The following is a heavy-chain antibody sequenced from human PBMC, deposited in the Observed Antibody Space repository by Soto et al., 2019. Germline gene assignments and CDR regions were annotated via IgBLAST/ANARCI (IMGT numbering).Heavy chain of an antibody. CDR1: GFTFSSYS. J-gene: IGHJ3*02. CDR3: ASLVVPAANDAFDI. D-gene: IGHD2-2*01. V-gene: IGHV3-21*01. Sequence: EVQLVESGGGLVKPGGSLRLSCAASGFTFSSYSMNWVRQAPGKGLEWVSSISSSSSYIYYADSVKGRFTISRDNAKDSLYLQMNSLRAEDTAVYYCASLVVPAANDAFDILGQGTMVTVSS. CDR2: ISSSSSYI.